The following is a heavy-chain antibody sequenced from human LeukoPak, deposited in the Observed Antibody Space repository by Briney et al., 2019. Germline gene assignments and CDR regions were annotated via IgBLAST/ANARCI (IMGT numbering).Heavy chain of an antibody. J-gene: IGHJ4*02. D-gene: IGHD3-3*01. Sequence: GGSLRLSCAASGFTFSTSNMNWVRQTPEKGLEWVSTITPGGSNMYYHDSVKGRFTISRDNAKNLLFLQMNSLRAEDTAVYYCANWSGSSVLDYWGQGTLVTVSS. CDR3: ANWSGSSVLDY. CDR1: GFTFSTSN. V-gene: IGHV3-21*01. CDR2: ITPGGSNM.